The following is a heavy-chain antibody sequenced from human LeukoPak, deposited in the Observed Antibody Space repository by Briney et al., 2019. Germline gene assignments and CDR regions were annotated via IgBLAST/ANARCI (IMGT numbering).Heavy chain of an antibody. CDR3: ASGIGRAANFDY. CDR1: GGSISSTIYY. CDR2: IYHSGST. Sequence: PETLSLTCTVSGGSISSTIYYWGWARQPPGKGLEWIGNIYHSGSTYYNPSLKSRVTISVDTSKGQFSLQLTSVTAADTAVYFCASGIGRAANFDYWGQGALVTVSS. V-gene: IGHV4-39*07. J-gene: IGHJ4*02. D-gene: IGHD6-13*01.